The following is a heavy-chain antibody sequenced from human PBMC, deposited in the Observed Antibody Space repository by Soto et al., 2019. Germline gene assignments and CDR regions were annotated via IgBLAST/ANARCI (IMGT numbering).Heavy chain of an antibody. CDR2: IHYTGSS. V-gene: IGHV4-59*08. Sequence: LETLSLTCTVSDGSISTYYWSWIRQPPGKGLEWIGYIHYTGSSNYNPSLRSRVSISVDTSKNQLSLKLSSVTAADTAVYYCARREYSNSWHFDYWGQGTLVTVSS. CDR3: ARREYSNSWHFDY. CDR1: DGSISTYY. J-gene: IGHJ4*02. D-gene: IGHD6-13*01.